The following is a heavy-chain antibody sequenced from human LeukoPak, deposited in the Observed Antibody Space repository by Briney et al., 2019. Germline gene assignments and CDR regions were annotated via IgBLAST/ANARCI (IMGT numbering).Heavy chain of an antibody. CDR3: ARDATRTRPITFDMDV. CDR1: GYIFTGYY. J-gene: IGHJ6*02. Sequence: ASVKVSCKASGYIFTGYYMHWVRQAPGQGLEWMGWINPNSGGTNYAQKFQGWVTMTRDTSISTAYMELSRLRSDDTAVYYCARDATRTRPITFDMDVWGQGTTVTVSS. D-gene: IGHD3-16*01. CDR2: INPNSGGT. V-gene: IGHV1-2*04.